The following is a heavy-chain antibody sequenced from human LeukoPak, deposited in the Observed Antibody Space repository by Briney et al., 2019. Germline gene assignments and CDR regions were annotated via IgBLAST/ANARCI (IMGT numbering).Heavy chain of an antibody. V-gene: IGHV1-2*02. J-gene: IGHJ5*02. D-gene: IGHD3-16*01. CDR1: GYTFTGYY. CDR2: INPNSGGT. CDR3: ARDLTLYDYVWGSYPNWFDP. Sequence: ASVKVSCKSSGYTFTGYYMNWVRQAPGQGLEWMGWINPNSGGTNYAQKFQGRVTMTRDTSISTAYMELSRLRSDDTAVYYCARDLTLYDYVWGSYPNWFDPWGQGTLVTVSS.